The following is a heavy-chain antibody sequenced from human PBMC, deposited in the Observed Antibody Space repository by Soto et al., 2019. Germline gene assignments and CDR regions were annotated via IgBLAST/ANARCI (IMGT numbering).Heavy chain of an antibody. CDR1: DDSINSDKYY. J-gene: IGHJ5*02. Sequence: SETLSLTCSVSDDSINSDKYYWGWIRQPPGKGLEWIGSVYYRGNAYYNPSLESRATISLDLPKNEFSLRLTSVTAADTAVYYCARDRGGITVSSKPLGEWFDPWGQGTLVTVSS. V-gene: IGHV4-39*07. CDR2: VYYRGNA. CDR3: ARDRGGITVSSKPLGEWFDP. D-gene: IGHD3-16*01.